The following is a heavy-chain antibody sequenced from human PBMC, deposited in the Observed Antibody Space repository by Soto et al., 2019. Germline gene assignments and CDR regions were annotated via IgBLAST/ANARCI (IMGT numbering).Heavy chain of an antibody. V-gene: IGHV4-30-2*01. D-gene: IGHD3-10*01. Sequence: PSETLSLTCGVSGGSINTGGYSWSWIRQPPGKGLEWIGYIYHTGGAYYNPSLKSRATISVDKSKNQFSLSLSSVTAADTAKYYCARASMVRGIHYYGMDVWGQGTTVTVYS. CDR3: ARASMVRGIHYYGMDV. J-gene: IGHJ6*02. CDR2: IYHTGGA. CDR1: GGSINTGGYS.